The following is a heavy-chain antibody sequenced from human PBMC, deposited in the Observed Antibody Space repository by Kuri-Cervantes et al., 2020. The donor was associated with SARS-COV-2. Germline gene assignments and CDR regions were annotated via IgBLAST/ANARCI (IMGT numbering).Heavy chain of an antibody. CDR3: ASLGFQDAFDI. CDR2: IYHSGST. V-gene: IGHV4-59*12. CDR1: GGSISSYY. D-gene: IGHD7-27*01. J-gene: IGHJ3*02. Sequence: SETLSLTCTVSGGSISSYYWSWIRQPPGKGLEWIGYIYHSGSTYYNPSLKSRVTISVDRSKNQFSLKLSPVTAADTAVYYCASLGFQDAFDIWGQGTMVTVSS.